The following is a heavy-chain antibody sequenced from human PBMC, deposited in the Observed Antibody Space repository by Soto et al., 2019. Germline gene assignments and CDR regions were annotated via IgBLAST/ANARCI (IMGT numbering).Heavy chain of an antibody. CDR2: IKSKTDGGTT. D-gene: IGHD3-16*01. V-gene: IGHV3-15*07. Sequence: EVQLVESGGGLVKPGGSLRPSCAASGFTFSNAWMNWVRQAPGKGLEWVGRIKSKTDGGTTDYAAPVKGRFTISRDDSKNTLYLQMNSLKTEDTAVYYCTTSGGVILNIAYYGMDVWGQGTTVTVSS. CDR1: GFTFSNAW. J-gene: IGHJ6*02. CDR3: TTSGGVILNIAYYGMDV.